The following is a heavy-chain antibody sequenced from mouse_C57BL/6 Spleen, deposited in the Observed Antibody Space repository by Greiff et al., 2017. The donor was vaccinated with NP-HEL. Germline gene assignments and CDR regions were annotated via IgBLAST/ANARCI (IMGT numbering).Heavy chain of an antibody. J-gene: IGHJ1*03. CDR1: GFTFSSYT. V-gene: IGHV5-9*01. CDR3: ASRGGNYWYFDV. D-gene: IGHD2-1*01. CDR2: ISGGGGNT. Sequence: EVQVVESGGGLVKPGGSLKLSCAASGFTFSSYTMSWVRQTPEKRLEWVATISGGGGNTYYPDSVKGRFTISRDNAKNTLYLQMSSLRSEDTALYYCASRGGNYWYFDVWGTGTTVTVSS.